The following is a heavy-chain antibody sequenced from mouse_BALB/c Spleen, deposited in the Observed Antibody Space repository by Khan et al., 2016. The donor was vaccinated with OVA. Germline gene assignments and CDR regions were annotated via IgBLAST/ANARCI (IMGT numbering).Heavy chain of an antibody. Sequence: EVELVESGGGLVQPGGSRKLSCAASGFTFSSFGMHWVRQAPEKGLEWVAYISSGSSTIYYADTVKGRFTISRDNPNNTLFLQMTSLRSEDTAMYYCARGYWAYWCQGTLVTVSA. CDR1: GFTFSSFG. V-gene: IGHV5-17*02. CDR3: ARGYWAY. D-gene: IGHD2-3*01. J-gene: IGHJ3*01. CDR2: ISSGSSTI.